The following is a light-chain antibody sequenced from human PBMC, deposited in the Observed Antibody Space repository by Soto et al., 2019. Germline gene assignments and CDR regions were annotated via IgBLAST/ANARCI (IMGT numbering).Light chain of an antibody. CDR3: QQSQYWPPIT. J-gene: IGKJ5*01. V-gene: IGKV3-11*01. CDR2: DAS. CDR1: LNVNSY. Sequence: VLTQSPATLSFSPVERATLSCRASLNVNSYLAWYQQKPGQAPRLLIYDASNRAAGIPARFSGSGSGTDFTLTISSLEPEDFAIYYCQQSQYWPPITFGQGKRREIK.